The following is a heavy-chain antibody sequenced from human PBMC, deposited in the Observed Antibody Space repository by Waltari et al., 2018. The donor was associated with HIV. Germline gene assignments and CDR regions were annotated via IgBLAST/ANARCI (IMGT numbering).Heavy chain of an antibody. D-gene: IGHD2-15*01. CDR1: GFAFGSSW. CDR2: INQDGSEI. J-gene: IGHJ4*02. CDR3: AREGGRDCSGGTCYIDY. Sequence: EVEVVESGGGWVQPGGSLRLSCALAGFAFGSSWIGWVRQAPGKGLAWVANINQDGSEIYYVASVEGRFTISRDNSKNLLYLQMNSLRAEDTAVYYCAREGGRDCSGGTCYIDYWGQGTLVTVSS. V-gene: IGHV3-7*01.